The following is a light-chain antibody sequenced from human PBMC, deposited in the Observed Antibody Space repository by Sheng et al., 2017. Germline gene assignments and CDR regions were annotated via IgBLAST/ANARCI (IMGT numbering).Light chain of an antibody. V-gene: IGLV3-1*01. CDR2: QDT. Sequence: SYELTQPPSVSVSPGQTANITCSGDKLGDKYASWYLQKPGQSPVLVIYQDTRRPSGIPERFSGSNSGNTATLTISGTQAMDEADYYCQTWDSSTLYVFGTGTKVTVL. CDR1: KLGDKY. CDR3: QTWDSSTLYV. J-gene: IGLJ1*01.